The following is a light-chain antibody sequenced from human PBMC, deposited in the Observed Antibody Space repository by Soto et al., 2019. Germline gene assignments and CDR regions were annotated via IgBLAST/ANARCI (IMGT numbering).Light chain of an antibody. CDR1: SSDVGGYNY. CDR2: EVS. Sequence: QSVLTQPPSASGSPGQSVTISCTGTSSDVGGYNYVSWYQQHPGKAPKLMIYEVSKRPSGVPDRFSVSKSGNTASLTVSGLQAEEEADYYCSSYAGSNNYVFGTGTKLTVL. V-gene: IGLV2-8*01. J-gene: IGLJ1*01. CDR3: SSYAGSNNYV.